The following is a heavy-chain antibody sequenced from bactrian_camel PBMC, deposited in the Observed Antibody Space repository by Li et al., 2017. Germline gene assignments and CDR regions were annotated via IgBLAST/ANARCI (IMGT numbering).Heavy chain of an antibody. V-gene: IGHV3S63*01. CDR1: GPTYERGC. CDR3: VRDFGITGYWLGY. Sequence: QLVEFGGGSVQAGGSLSLTCTASGPTYERGCMAWFRQAPGKEREGVAVVEADGTAYHADSVKGRFTISRDNARNTEYLQMNSLKSEDTAVYYCVRDFGITGYWLGYWGQGTQVTVS. J-gene: IGHJ4*01. CDR2: VEADGTA. D-gene: IGHD3*01.